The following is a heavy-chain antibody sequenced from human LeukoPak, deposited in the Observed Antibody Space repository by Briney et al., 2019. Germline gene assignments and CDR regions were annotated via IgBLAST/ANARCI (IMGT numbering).Heavy chain of an antibody. D-gene: IGHD4/OR15-4a*01. CDR3: ARARMVLIYYYGMDV. J-gene: IGHJ6*02. CDR2: ISAYNGNT. V-gene: IGHV1-18*01. CDR1: GYTFTSYG. Sequence: ASVKVSCKASGYTFTSYGISWVRQAPGQGLEWMGWISAYNGNTNYAQKLQGGVTMTTDTSTSTAYMELRSLRSDDTVVYYCARARMVLIYYYGMDVWGQGTTVTVSS.